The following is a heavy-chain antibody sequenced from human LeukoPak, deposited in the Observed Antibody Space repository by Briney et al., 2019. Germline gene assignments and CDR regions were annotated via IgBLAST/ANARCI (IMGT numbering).Heavy chain of an antibody. CDR1: GGSFSGYY. CDR2: INHSGST. J-gene: IGHJ5*02. CDR3: AREGLVGAGEFSTPAAPNWFDP. D-gene: IGHD2-2*01. Sequence: SETLSLTCAVYGGSFSGYYWSWIRQPPGKGLEWIGEINHSGSTNYNPSLKSRVTISVDTSKHQFSLKLSSVTAADTAVYYCAREGLVGAGEFSTPAAPNWFDPWGQGTLVTVSS. V-gene: IGHV4-34*01.